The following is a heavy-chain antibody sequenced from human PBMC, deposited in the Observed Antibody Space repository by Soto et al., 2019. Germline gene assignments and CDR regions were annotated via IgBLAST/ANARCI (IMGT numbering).Heavy chain of an antibody. J-gene: IGHJ5*02. CDR2: IKQDGSEK. CDR3: ARGEAIGDDP. CDR1: GLTLSSYW. Sequence: EVQLVESGGGLAQPGGSLRLSCAASGLTLSSYWMTWVRQAPGKGLEWVANIKQDGSEKYYVDSVKGRFTISRDNAKNSLYRQMNNLRVEDTAVYYCARGEAIGDDPWGHGTLVTVSS. D-gene: IGHD3-10*01. V-gene: IGHV3-7*01.